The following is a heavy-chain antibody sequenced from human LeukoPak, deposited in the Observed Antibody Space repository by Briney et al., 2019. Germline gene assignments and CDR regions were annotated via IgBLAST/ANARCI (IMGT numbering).Heavy chain of an antibody. J-gene: IGHJ4*02. CDR2: IKVNGDDI. CDR3: VRDATGTTAFDH. Sequence: GGSLRLSCGASGFNFRDDWMHWVRQAPGKGLVWHSGIKVNGDDICYADSVRGRFTISRDNDKNTLYLQMRSLGAEDTAVYYCVRDATGTTAFDHWGQGTLVTVSS. D-gene: IGHD1-7*01. CDR1: GFNFRDDW. V-gene: IGHV3-74*01.